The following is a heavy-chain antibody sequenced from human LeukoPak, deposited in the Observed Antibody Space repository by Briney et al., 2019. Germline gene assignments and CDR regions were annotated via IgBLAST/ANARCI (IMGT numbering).Heavy chain of an antibody. CDR2: ISWNSGSI. CDR3: ARVVQDYVWGSYRYTANDYMDV. CDR1: GFTFDDYA. J-gene: IGHJ6*03. D-gene: IGHD3-16*02. Sequence: PGGSLRLSCAASGFTFDDYAMHWVRQAPGKGLEWVSGISWNSGSIGYADSVKGRFTISRDNAKNSLYLQMNSLRAEDTAVYYCARVVQDYVWGSYRYTANDYMDVWGKGTTVTVSS. V-gene: IGHV3-9*01.